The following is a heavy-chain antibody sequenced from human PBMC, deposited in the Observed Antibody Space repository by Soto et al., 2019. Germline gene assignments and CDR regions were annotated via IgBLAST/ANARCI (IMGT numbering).Heavy chain of an antibody. J-gene: IGHJ6*02. CDR2: ISGRGGSP. CDR1: GFTFSSYA. D-gene: IGHD3-3*01. CDR3: AKDPIDFWSGYYYYYGMDV. V-gene: IGHV3-23*01. Sequence: GVSLRLSWAASGFTFSSYAMSWVRQAPGKGLVWVSAISGRGGSPYYADSVKGRFTISRDNSKNALYLQMNSLRAEDTAVYYCAKDPIDFWSGYYYYYGMDVWGQGTTVTVSS.